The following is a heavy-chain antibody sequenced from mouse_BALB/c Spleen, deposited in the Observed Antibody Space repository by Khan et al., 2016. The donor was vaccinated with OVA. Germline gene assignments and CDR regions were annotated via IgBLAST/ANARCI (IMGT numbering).Heavy chain of an antibody. CDR3: ARCGSTPWFAY. J-gene: IGHJ3*01. D-gene: IGHD2-1*01. V-gene: IGHV3-8*02. CDR2: ISYSGST. CDR1: GDSITSGY. Sequence: EVQLVESGPSLVKPSQTLSLTCSVTGDSITSGYWNWIRKFPGNKLEYMGYISYSGSTYYNPSLKSRISITRDTSKNQYYLQLNSVTTAEEATYYCARCGSTPWFAYWGQETLVTVSA.